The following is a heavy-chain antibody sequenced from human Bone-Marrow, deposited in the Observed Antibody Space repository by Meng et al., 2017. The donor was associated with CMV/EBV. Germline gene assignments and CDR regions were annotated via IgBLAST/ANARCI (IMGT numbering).Heavy chain of an antibody. CDR1: GGSVSSGRYY. CDR2: IYYSGST. J-gene: IGHJ4*02. V-gene: IGHV4-61*01. Sequence: GGSVSSGRYYWSWIRQPPGKGLEWIGYIYYSGSTNYNPSLKSRVTISVDTSKNQFSLKLSSVTAADTAVYYCARVRRGSGSYFGFDYWGQGTLVTVSS. CDR3: ARVRRGSGSYFGFDY. D-gene: IGHD3-10*01.